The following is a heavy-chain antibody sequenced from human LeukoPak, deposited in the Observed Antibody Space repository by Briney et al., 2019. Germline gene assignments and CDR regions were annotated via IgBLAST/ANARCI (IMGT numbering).Heavy chain of an antibody. CDR3: ARDPVEHPYWFFDL. J-gene: IGHJ2*01. CDR2: IYYSGST. V-gene: IGHV4-39*07. Sequence: SETLSLTCTVSGGSIRSSSYYWGWIRQPPGKGLEWIGSIYYSGSTYYNPSLKSRVTISVDTSKNQFSLKLSSVTAADTAVYYCARDPVEHPYWFFDLWGRGTLVTVSS. D-gene: IGHD1/OR15-1a*01. CDR1: GGSIRSSSYY.